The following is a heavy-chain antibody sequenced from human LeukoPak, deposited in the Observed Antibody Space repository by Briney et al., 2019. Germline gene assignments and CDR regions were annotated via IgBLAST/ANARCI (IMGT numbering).Heavy chain of an antibody. V-gene: IGHV4-39*01. CDR2: IYYSGST. CDR3: ARPGYYYDTSGYYYRDY. Sequence: SETLSLTCTVSGGSISSSSYYWGWIRQPPGKGLEWIGSIYYSGSTYYNPSLKSRVTISVDTSKNQFSLQLSSVTAADTAVYYCARPGYYYDTSGYYYRDYWGQGTLVTVSS. CDR1: GGSISSSSYY. D-gene: IGHD3-22*01. J-gene: IGHJ4*02.